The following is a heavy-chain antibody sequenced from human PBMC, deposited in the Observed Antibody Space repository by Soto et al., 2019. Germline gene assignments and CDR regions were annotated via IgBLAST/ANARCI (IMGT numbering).Heavy chain of an antibody. V-gene: IGHV4-4*02. D-gene: IGHD6-13*01. J-gene: IGHJ3*02. CDR3: ARGGIAAAFGAFDI. CDR2: IYHSGST. Sequence: SETLSLTCAVSSGSISSSNWWSWVRQPPGKGLEWIGEIYHSGSTNYNPSLKSRVTISVDKSKNQFSLKLSSVTAADTAVYYCARGGIAAAFGAFDIWGQGTMVTVSS. CDR1: SGSISSSNW.